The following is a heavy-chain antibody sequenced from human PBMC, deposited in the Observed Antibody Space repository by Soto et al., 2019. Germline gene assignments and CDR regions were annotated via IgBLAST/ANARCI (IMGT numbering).Heavy chain of an antibody. J-gene: IGHJ4*02. CDR2: ISSSGGTA. CDR3: TTYMMYSSFDY. CDR1: GVTFSSYW. D-gene: IGHD2-8*01. Sequence: GGSLRLSCASSGVTFSSYWMHWVRQAPGKGLEWVSAISSSGGTADYAAPVKGRFTMSRDDSKNTLYLQMNSLKSEDTAIYYCTTYMMYSSFDYWGQGPLVTVSS. V-gene: IGHV3-15*07.